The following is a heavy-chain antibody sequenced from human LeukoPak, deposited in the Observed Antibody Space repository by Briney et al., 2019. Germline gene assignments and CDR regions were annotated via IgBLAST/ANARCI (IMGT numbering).Heavy chain of an antibody. CDR1: GFTFSSYS. D-gene: IGHD6-19*01. Sequence: GRSLRLSCAASGFTFSSYSMNWVRHAPGKGLEWVSAISSSSSYIYYADSVKGRFTISRDNAKNSLYLQMNSLPAEDTAVYYCARGRGYSGGGSWFDPWGQGTLVTVSS. J-gene: IGHJ5*02. CDR2: ISSSSSYI. V-gene: IGHV3-21*01. CDR3: ARGRGYSGGGSWFDP.